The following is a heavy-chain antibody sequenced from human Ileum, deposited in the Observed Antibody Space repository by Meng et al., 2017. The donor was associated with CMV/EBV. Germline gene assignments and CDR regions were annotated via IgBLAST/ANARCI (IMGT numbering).Heavy chain of an antibody. Sequence: CPVSGGSTSSGGFYWSWIRQRPGGGLEWIGYTYYSGAAYYNPPLKSRITMSVDTSKNQFSLRLSSVTAADTAVYYCARLNFDNWFDSWGQGTLVTVSS. J-gene: IGHJ5*01. CDR2: TYYSGAA. CDR3: ARLNFDNWFDS. CDR1: GGSTSSGGFY. D-gene: IGHD1-7*01. V-gene: IGHV4-31*03.